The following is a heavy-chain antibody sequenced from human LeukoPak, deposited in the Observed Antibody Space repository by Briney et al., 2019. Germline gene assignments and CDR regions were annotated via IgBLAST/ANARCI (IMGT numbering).Heavy chain of an antibody. D-gene: IGHD6-19*01. J-gene: IGHJ3*02. V-gene: IGHV4-59*01. Sequence: SETLSLTCTVSGGSISSYYWSWIRQPPGKGLEWIGYIYYSGSTNYNPSLKSRVTISVDTSKNQFSLKLSSVTAADTAVYYCARGQAGRDAFDIWGQGQWSPSLQ. CDR2: IYYSGST. CDR3: ARGQAGRDAFDI. CDR1: GGSISSYY.